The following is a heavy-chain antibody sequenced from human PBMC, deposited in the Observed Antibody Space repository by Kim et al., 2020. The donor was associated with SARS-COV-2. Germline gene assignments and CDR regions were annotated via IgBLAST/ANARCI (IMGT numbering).Heavy chain of an antibody. CDR2: INHSGST. Sequence: SETLSLTCAVYGGSFSGYYWSWIRQPPGKGLEWIGEINHSGSTNYNPSLKSRVTISVDTSKNQFSLKLSSVTAADTAVYYCARGKRWLHKADYWGQGTLVTVSS. CDR3: ARGKRWLHKADY. CDR1: GGSFSGYY. D-gene: IGHD5-12*01. J-gene: IGHJ4*02. V-gene: IGHV4-34*01.